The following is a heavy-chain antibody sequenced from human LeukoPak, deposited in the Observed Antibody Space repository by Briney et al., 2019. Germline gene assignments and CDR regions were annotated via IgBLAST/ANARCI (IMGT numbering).Heavy chain of an antibody. Sequence: GGSLRLSCAASGFTFSSYSMNWVRQAPGKGLEWVSSISSSSNIYYADSVKGRFTISRDNAKNSLYLQMNSLRAEDTAVYYCARAVGYNGFLDYWGQGTLVTVSS. D-gene: IGHD5-24*01. V-gene: IGHV3-21*01. CDR3: ARAVGYNGFLDY. J-gene: IGHJ4*02. CDR2: ISSSSNI. CDR1: GFTFSSYS.